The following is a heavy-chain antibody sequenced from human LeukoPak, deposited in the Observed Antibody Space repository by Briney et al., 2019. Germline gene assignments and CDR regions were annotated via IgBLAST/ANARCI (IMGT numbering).Heavy chain of an antibody. J-gene: IGHJ4*02. Sequence: ASVKVSCKASGGTFSSYAISWVRQAPGQGLEWMGRIIPIFGIANYAQKFQGRVTITADKSTSTAYMELSSLRAEDTAVYYCARDTSNPWGWNFDYWGQGTLVTASS. D-gene: IGHD7-27*01. CDR2: IIPIFGIA. CDR3: ARDTSNPWGWNFDY. CDR1: GGTFSSYA. V-gene: IGHV1-69*04.